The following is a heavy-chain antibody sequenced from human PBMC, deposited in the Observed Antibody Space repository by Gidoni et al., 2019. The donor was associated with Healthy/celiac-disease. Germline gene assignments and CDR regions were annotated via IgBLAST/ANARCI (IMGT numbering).Heavy chain of an antibody. D-gene: IGHD2-21*02. J-gene: IGHJ3*02. CDR3: ASTLTYCGGDCYSLDAFDI. CDR2: IIPIFGTA. V-gene: IGHV1-69*01. CDR1: GGTFSSYA. Sequence: QVQLVQSGAEVTKPGSSVKVSCKASGGTFSSYAIGWVRQAPGQGLEWMGGIIPIFGTANYAQKFQGRVTITADESTSTAYMELSSLRSEDTAVYYCASTLTYCGGDCYSLDAFDIWGQGTMVTVSS.